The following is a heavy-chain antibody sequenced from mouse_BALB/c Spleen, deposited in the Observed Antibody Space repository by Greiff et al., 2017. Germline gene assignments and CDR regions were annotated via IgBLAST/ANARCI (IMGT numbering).Heavy chain of an antibody. CDR1: GFSLTSYD. D-gene: IGHD3-3*01. V-gene: IGHV2-9-2*01. J-gene: IGHJ3*01. CDR3: VRGYIATRAWFAY. Sequence: QVQLKESGPGLVAPSQSLSITCTVSGFSLTSYDISWIRQPPGKGLEWLGVIWTGGGTNYNSAFMSRLSISKDNSKSQVFLKMNSLQTDDTAIYYCVRGYIATRAWFAYWGQGTLVTVSA. CDR2: IWTGGGT.